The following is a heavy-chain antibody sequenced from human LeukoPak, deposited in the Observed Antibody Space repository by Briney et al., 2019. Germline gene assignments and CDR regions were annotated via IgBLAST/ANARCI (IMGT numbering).Heavy chain of an antibody. CDR3: AKDGRYSSSPGTPFDP. CDR1: GFTFSSYA. CDR2: ISGSGGST. V-gene: IGHV3-23*01. D-gene: IGHD6-13*01. Sequence: GGSLRLSCAASGFTFSSYAMSWVRQAPGKGLEWVSAISGSGGSTYYADSVKGRFTISRDNSKNTLYLQMNSLRAEDTAVYYCAKDGRYSSSPGTPFDPWGQGTLVTVSS. J-gene: IGHJ5*02.